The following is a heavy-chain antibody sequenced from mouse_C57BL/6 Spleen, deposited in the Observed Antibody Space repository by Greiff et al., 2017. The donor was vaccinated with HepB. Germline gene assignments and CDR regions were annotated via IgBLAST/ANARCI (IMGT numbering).Heavy chain of an antibody. V-gene: IGHV1-80*01. J-gene: IGHJ2*01. Sequence: VQLQQSGAELVKPGASVKISCKASGYAFSSYWMNWVKQRPGKGLEWIGQIYPGDGDTNYNGKFKGKATLTADKSSSTAYMQLSSLTSEDSAVYICARWGSTIVTTNYFDYWGQGTTLTVSS. CDR3: ARWGSTIVTTNYFDY. CDR1: GYAFSSYW. D-gene: IGHD2-2*01. CDR2: IYPGDGDT.